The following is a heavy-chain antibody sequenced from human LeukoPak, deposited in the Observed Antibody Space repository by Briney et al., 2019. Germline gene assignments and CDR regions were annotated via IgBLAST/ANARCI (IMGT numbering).Heavy chain of an antibody. Sequence: SETLSLTCTVSGGSISSSSYYWGWIRQPPGKGLEWIGSIYYSGSTYYNPSLKSRVTISVDTSKNQFSLKLSSVTAADTAVYYCARTNYGSGSYGYWGQGTLVTVSS. CDR3: ARTNYGSGSYGY. J-gene: IGHJ4*02. CDR2: IYYSGST. CDR1: GGSISSSSYY. D-gene: IGHD3-10*01. V-gene: IGHV4-39*01.